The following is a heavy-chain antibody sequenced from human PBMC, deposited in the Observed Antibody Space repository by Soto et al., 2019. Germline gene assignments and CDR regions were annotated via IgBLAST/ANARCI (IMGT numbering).Heavy chain of an antibody. CDR1: GFTFSSYA. J-gene: IGHJ4*02. CDR2: ISGSGGST. CDR3: AKGLGYCSGGSCYTEGYFDY. V-gene: IGHV3-23*01. Sequence: EVQLLESGGGLVQPGGSLRLSCAASGFTFSSYAMSWVRQAPGKGLEWVSAISGSGGSTYYADSVKGRFTISRDNSKNTLYLQRNSLRAEDTAVYYCAKGLGYCSGGSCYTEGYFDYWGQGTLVTVSS. D-gene: IGHD2-15*01.